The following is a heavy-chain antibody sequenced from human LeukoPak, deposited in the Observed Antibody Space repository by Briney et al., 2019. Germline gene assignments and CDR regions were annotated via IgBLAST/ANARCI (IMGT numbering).Heavy chain of an antibody. CDR3: ARGREDCSSTSCYGDWFDP. Sequence: ASVKVSCKASGGTFSIYTISWVRQAPGQGLEWMGRIIPILGIANYAQKFQGRVTITADKSTSTAYMELSSLRSEDTAVYYCARGREDCSSTSCYGDWFDPWGQGTLVTVSS. V-gene: IGHV1-69*02. D-gene: IGHD2-2*01. J-gene: IGHJ5*02. CDR2: IIPILGIA. CDR1: GGTFSIYT.